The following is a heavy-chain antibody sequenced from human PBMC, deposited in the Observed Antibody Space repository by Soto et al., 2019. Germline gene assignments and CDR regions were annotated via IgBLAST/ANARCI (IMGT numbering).Heavy chain of an antibody. Sequence: ASVKVSCKASGYSFTNNDVSWVLQAPGQRLEWMGWINAGNGNTKYSQKFQGRVTITRDTSASTAYMELSSLRSEDTAVYYCASLSGSSEYFQHWGQGTLVTVSS. CDR2: INAGNGNT. D-gene: IGHD3-10*01. CDR3: ASLSGSSEYFQH. J-gene: IGHJ1*01. V-gene: IGHV1-3*01. CDR1: GYSFTNND.